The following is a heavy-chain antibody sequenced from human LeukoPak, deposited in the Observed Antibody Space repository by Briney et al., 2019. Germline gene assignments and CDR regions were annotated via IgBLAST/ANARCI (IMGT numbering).Heavy chain of an antibody. CDR3: AKYCSSTSCSVRHDAFDI. CDR2: ISAYNGNT. J-gene: IGHJ3*02. CDR1: GYTFTSYG. V-gene: IGHV1-18*01. D-gene: IGHD2-2*01. Sequence: ASVKVSCKASGYTFTSYGISWVRQAPGQGLEWMGWISAYNGNTNCAQKLQGRVTMTTDTSTSTAYMELRSLRSDDTAVYYCAKYCSSTSCSVRHDAFDIWGQGTMVTVSS.